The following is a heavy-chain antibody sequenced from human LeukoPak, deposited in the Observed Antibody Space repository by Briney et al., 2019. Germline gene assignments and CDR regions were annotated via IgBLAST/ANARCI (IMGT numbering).Heavy chain of an antibody. CDR2: INHSGST. CDR1: GGXFSGYY. Sequence: SETLSLTCAVYGGXFSGYYCSWIRQPPGKGREWLGKINHSGSTNYNPSIKSRVTISVDTSKNQFSLKVSSVTAADTAVYYCARGVHASGSYYTIFNYWGQGTLVTVSS. V-gene: IGHV4-34*01. D-gene: IGHD3-10*01. CDR3: ARGVHASGSYYTIFNY. J-gene: IGHJ4*02.